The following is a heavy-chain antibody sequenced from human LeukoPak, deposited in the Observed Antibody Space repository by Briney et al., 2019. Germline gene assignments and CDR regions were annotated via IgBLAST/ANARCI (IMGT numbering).Heavy chain of an antibody. J-gene: IGHJ4*02. V-gene: IGHV4-59*08. CDR3: ARHPELYFFDY. Sequence: SETLSLTCTVSGASISSYYWSWIRQPPGKGLEWIGYISYSGSTNYNPSLKSRVTISADTSKNQVSLTLSSVTAADTAVYYCARHPELYFFDYRGQGTLVTVSS. D-gene: IGHD3-10*01. CDR1: GASISSYY. CDR2: ISYSGST.